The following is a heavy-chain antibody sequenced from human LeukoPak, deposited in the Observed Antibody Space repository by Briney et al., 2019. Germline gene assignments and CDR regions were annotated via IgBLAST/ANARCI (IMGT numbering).Heavy chain of an antibody. CDR1: GFTFSSYA. CDR3: AREERVAAADY. Sequence: GGSLRLSCAASGFTFSSYAMHWVRQAPGKGLEWVAVISYDGSNKYYADSVKGRFTISRDNSKNTLYLQMNSLRAEDTAVYYCAREERVAAADYWGQGTLVTVSS. V-gene: IGHV3-30-3*01. J-gene: IGHJ4*02. CDR2: ISYDGSNK. D-gene: IGHD6-13*01.